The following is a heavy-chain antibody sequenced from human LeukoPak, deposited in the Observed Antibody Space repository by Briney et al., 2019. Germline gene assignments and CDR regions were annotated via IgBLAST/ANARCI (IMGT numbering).Heavy chain of an antibody. Sequence: GGSLRLSCAASGFTFTAYNMNWVRQAPGKELEWVPSISSSRNYTYYADSVKGRFTISRNNAKNSLYLQMNSLRAEDTAVYYCARGYSSSTLDYWGQGTLVTVSS. V-gene: IGHV3-21*01. CDR2: ISSSRNYT. J-gene: IGHJ4*02. CDR3: ARGYSSSTLDY. D-gene: IGHD6-13*01. CDR1: GFTFTAYN.